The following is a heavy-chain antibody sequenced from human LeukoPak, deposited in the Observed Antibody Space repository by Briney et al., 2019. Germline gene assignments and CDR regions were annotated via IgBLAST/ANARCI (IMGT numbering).Heavy chain of an antibody. Sequence: GGSLRLSCAASGFTFSSYAMSWVRQAPGKGLDWVSAISGSGGSTYYADSVKGRFTISRDNSKNTLYLQMNSLRAEDTAVYYCAKIDGYNYGPDAFDIWGQGTMVTVSS. D-gene: IGHD5-18*01. CDR3: AKIDGYNYGPDAFDI. CDR2: ISGSGGST. CDR1: GFTFSSYA. V-gene: IGHV3-23*01. J-gene: IGHJ3*02.